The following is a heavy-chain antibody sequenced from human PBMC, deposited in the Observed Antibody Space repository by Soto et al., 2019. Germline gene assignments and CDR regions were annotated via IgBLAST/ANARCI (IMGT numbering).Heavy chain of an antibody. D-gene: IGHD4-17*01. CDR1: GYTFTSYD. J-gene: IGHJ6*02. CDR3: AREATVTTYDYYYGMDV. V-gene: IGHV1-8*01. CDR2: MNPNSGNT. Sequence: GASVKVSCKASGYTFTSYDINWVRQATGQGLEWMGWMNPNSGNTGYAQKFQGRVTMTRNTSISTAYMELSSLRSEDTAVYYCAREATVTTYDYYYGMDVWGQGTTVTVSS.